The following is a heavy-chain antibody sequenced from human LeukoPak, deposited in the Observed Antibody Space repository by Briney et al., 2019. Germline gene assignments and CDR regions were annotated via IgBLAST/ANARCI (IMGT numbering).Heavy chain of an antibody. Sequence: GASVKVSCKASGGTFSSYAISWVRQAPGQGLEWMGGIIPIFGTANYAQKFQGRVTITADKSTSTAYIELSSLRSEDTAVYYCARVHVYRGYTFDYWGQGTLVTVSS. D-gene: IGHD5-24*01. CDR3: ARVHVYRGYTFDY. CDR2: IIPIFGTA. CDR1: GGTFSSYA. J-gene: IGHJ4*02. V-gene: IGHV1-69*06.